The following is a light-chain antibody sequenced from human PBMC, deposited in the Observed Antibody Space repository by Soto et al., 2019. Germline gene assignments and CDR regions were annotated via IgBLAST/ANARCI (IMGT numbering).Light chain of an antibody. V-gene: IGKV1-39*01. CDR1: QSISSY. Sequence: DIQVTQSPSSLSASVGDRVTITCRASQSISSYLNWYQQKPGKAPNLLIYAASSLQSGVPSRFSGSGSGTDFTLTISSLQPEDFATYYCQQSYSTPLFGPGTKVDIK. J-gene: IGKJ3*01. CDR2: AAS. CDR3: QQSYSTPL.